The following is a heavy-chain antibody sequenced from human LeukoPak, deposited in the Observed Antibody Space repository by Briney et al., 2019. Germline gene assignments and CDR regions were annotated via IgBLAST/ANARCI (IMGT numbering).Heavy chain of an antibody. D-gene: IGHD3-22*01. CDR2: MNPNSGNT. CDR1: GYTFTSYD. V-gene: IGHV1-8*03. CDR3: ASPASPNYYDSSGYRY. J-gene: IGHJ4*02. Sequence: ASVKVSCKASGYTFTSYDINWVRQATGQGLEWMGWMNPNSGNTGYAQKFQGRVTITRNTSISTAYMELSSLRSEDTAVYYCASPASPNYYDSSGYRYWGQGTLVTVSS.